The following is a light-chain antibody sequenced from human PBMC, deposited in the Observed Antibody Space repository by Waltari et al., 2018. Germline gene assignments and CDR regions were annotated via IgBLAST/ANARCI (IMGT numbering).Light chain of an antibody. CDR3: QQYCSSPLT. CDR2: DAS. Sequence: PARRASQTVPSNFAWYQEKPGQSPRLLIHDASTRATGIAARFSASGSGRQFTLTISRLQSEDVAIYYCQQYCSSPLTFGGGTKVEIK. V-gene: IGKV3D-15*01. J-gene: IGKJ4*01. CDR1: QTVPSN.